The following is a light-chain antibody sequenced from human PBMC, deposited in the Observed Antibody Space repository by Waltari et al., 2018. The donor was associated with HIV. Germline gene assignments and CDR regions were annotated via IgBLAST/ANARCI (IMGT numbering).Light chain of an antibody. Sequence: HSALTQPPSASGSPGQSVTISCTGAGSDVGAYNYVSWYQQHQGKAPKLMIYEVTKRPSGVPDRFFGSKSDNTASLTVSGLQAEDEAVYYCSSYAVSNRLVFGGGTKLTVL. CDR3: SSYAVSNRLV. V-gene: IGLV2-8*01. J-gene: IGLJ3*02. CDR2: EVT. CDR1: GSDVGAYNY.